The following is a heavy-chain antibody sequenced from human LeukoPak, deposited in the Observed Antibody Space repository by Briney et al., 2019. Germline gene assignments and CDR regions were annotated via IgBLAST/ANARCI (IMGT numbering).Heavy chain of an antibody. V-gene: IGHV1-18*01. J-gene: IGHJ4*02. CDR3: ARARPYYYGSGSSYYFDY. CDR1: GHTYTSYG. CDR2: ISASNGNT. Sequence: GASVKVSCKASGHTYTSYGIAWVRQAPGQGLEWMGWISASNGNTNYAQKLQGRVTMTTDTSTSTAYMELRSLRSDDTAVYYCARARPYYYGSGSSYYFDYWGQGTLVTVSS. D-gene: IGHD3-10*01.